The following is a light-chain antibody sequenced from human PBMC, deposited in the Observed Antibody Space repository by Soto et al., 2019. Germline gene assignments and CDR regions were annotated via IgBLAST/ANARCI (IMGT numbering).Light chain of an antibody. CDR3: QQYNNWPGT. Sequence: EIVLTQSPGTLSVSPGERATLSCRASQSVSSKLAWYQQKPGQAPRLLFYGASTGATGIPHRFSGSGSETEFTLHFSSLQSQDFAVYYCQQYNNWPGTFGQGTKVEIK. J-gene: IGKJ1*01. CDR2: GAS. CDR1: QSVSSK. V-gene: IGKV3-15*01.